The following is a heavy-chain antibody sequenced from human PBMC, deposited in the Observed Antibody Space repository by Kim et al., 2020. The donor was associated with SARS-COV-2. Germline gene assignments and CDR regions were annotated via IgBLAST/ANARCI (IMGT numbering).Heavy chain of an antibody. V-gene: IGHV3-23*01. CDR3: TEDAYCFGSTGYY. Sequence: GGSLRLSCAASGFVFSRKAMSWVRQAPGKGLEWVASVSDSGGTSYSAALGKRLLISCSDKNNKTELQLNSIRIADTAAVYFPTEDAYCFGSTGYYWGQGT. J-gene: IGHJ4*02. D-gene: IGHD3-22*01. CDR1: GFVFSRKA. CDR2: VSDSGGTS.